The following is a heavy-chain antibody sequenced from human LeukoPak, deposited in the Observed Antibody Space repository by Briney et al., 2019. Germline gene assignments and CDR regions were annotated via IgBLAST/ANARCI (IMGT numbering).Heavy chain of an antibody. CDR2: FDPEDGET. D-gene: IGHD6-19*01. CDR3: ATDSSSGWG. CDR1: GYTLTELS. V-gene: IGHV1-24*01. J-gene: IGHJ4*02. Sequence: GASLKVSSTVSGYTLTELSMHRVRQAPGKGLEWMGGFDPEDGETIYAQKFQGRVTMTEDTSTDTAYMELSSLRSEDTAVYYCATDSSSGWGWGQGTLVTVSS.